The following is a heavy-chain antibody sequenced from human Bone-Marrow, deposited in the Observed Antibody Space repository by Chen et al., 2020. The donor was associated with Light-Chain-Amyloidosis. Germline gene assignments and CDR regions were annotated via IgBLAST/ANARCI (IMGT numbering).Heavy chain of an antibody. D-gene: IGHD3-10*01. J-gene: IGHJ5*02. V-gene: IGHV4-34*01. CDR2: INHSGST. CDR3: ARSRPFYGSGSYYTLWWFDP. Sequence: QVQLQQWGAGLLKPSETLSLTCAVYGGSFSGYYWSWIRQPPGKGLEWIGEINHSGSTNYNPSLKSRVTMSVDTSKNQFSLKLSSVTAADTAVYYCARSRPFYGSGSYYTLWWFDPWGQGTLVTVSS. CDR1: GGSFSGYY.